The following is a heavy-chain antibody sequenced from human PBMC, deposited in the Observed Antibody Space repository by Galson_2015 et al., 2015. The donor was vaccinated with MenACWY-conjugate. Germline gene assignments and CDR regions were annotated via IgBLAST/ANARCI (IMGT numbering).Heavy chain of an antibody. J-gene: IGHJ3*02. D-gene: IGHD3-22*01. CDR3: ARMHIVLDATDAFDI. Sequence: PALVKPTQTLTLTCTFSGFSLSTYEMCIYWVRQPPGKALERLARIGWRDNKYYTTSLKTRLTISKDTSTNQVVLTMTNVDPVDTATYYCARMHIVLDATDAFDIWGQGTMVTVSS. CDR2: IGWRDNK. V-gene: IGHV2-70*11. CDR1: GFSLSTYEMC.